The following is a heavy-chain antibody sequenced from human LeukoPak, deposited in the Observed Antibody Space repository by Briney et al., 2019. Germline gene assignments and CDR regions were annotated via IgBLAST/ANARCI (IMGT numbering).Heavy chain of an antibody. J-gene: IGHJ4*02. D-gene: IGHD1-7*01. CDR1: GGSISSYY. CDR3: ARTNWNWAYYFDY. V-gene: IGHV4-59*01. Sequence: SETLSLTCTVSGGSISSYYWSWIRQPPGKGLEWIGYIYYSGSTNYNPSLKSRVTISVDTSKNQFSPKLSSVTAADTAVYYCARTNWNWAYYFDYWGQGTLVTVSS. CDR2: IYYSGST.